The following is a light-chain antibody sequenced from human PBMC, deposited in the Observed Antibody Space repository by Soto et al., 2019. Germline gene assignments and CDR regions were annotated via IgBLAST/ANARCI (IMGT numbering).Light chain of an antibody. CDR1: QTIDSY. Sequence: DIQLTQSPPSLSATVGDRVIITCRASQTIDSYLNWFQQKPGMAPKLLIYAASKLQSGVPSRFRGSGSGTDFTLTIDTLQPDDFASYYCQQTRSGITFGQGTRLEI. CDR2: AAS. J-gene: IGKJ5*01. V-gene: IGKV1-39*01. CDR3: QQTRSGIT.